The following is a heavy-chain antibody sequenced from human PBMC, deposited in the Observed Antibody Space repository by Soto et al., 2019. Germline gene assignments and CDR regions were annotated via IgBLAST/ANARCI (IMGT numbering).Heavy chain of an antibody. CDR2: IYPADSDT. D-gene: IGHD6-13*01. Sequence: GESLKISCKGSGYSFNTYWIAWVRQMPGKGLEWMGIIYPADSDTRYSPSFQGQVTISADKSISTAYLQWNSLKASDTAIYYCARLNEGSSCDYYYYMDVWAKGTTVTVSS. CDR3: ARLNEGSSCDYYYYMDV. CDR1: GYSFNTYW. V-gene: IGHV5-51*01. J-gene: IGHJ6*03.